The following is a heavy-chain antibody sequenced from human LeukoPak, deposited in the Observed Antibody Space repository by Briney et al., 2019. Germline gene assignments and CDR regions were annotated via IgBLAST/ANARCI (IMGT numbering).Heavy chain of an antibody. CDR1: GFILSRQD. CDR2: ISRSGGST. V-gene: IGHV3-23*01. CDR3: AKGMAAVPFDY. J-gene: IGHJ4*02. D-gene: IGHD6-13*01. Sequence: GGSVRLLFAAWGFILSRQDMSWARHAPGKGLEWVSAISRSGGSTYYANSVKGRFTSSRDNSKNTLYLQMNSLRAEDTAVYYCAKGMAAVPFDYWGQGTLVTVSS.